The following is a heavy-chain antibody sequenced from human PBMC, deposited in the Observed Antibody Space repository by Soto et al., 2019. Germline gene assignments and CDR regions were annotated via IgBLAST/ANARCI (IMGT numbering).Heavy chain of an antibody. D-gene: IGHD1-1*01. V-gene: IGHV4-39*01. Sequence: SETLSLTCSVSDDSINSDKYYWGWIRQPPGKGLEWIGSIYYRGNAYYNPSLQPRVTISLDKTKSQFSLKLNPVTAADAAVYCCASLEGRAPISYYFDFWGPGALVTVSS. J-gene: IGHJ4*02. CDR2: IYYRGNA. CDR3: ASLEGRAPISYYFDF. CDR1: DDSINSDKYY.